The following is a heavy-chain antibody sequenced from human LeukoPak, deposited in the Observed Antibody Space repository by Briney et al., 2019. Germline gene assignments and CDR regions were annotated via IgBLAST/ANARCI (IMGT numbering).Heavy chain of an antibody. Sequence: ASVKVSCKASGYTFTGYYMHWVRQAPGQGLEWMGWINPNSGGTNYAQKFQGRVTMTRDTSISTAYMELSRLRPDDTAVYYCAKSAGRDGYNSLDYWGQGTLVTVSS. CDR3: AKSAGRDGYNSLDY. CDR1: GYTFTGYY. D-gene: IGHD5-24*01. V-gene: IGHV1-2*02. CDR2: INPNSGGT. J-gene: IGHJ4*02.